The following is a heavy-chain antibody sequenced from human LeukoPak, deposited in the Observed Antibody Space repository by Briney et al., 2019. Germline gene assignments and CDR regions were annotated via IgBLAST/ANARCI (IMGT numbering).Heavy chain of an antibody. V-gene: IGHV5-51*01. Sequence: GESLKISCKGSGYRFTTHWIAWVRQLPGKGLEWMGIIHPGESDTRYSPSLQGQVTISADKSISTAYLQWSSLKASDTAMYYCARAYGYCSAGSCYYYGMDVWGQGTTVTVSS. CDR3: ARAYGYCSAGSCYYYGMDV. J-gene: IGHJ6*02. CDR1: GYRFTTHW. CDR2: IHPGESDT. D-gene: IGHD2-15*01.